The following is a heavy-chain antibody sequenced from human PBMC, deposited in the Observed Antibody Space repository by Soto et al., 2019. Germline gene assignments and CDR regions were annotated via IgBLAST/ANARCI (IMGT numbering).Heavy chain of an antibody. CDR1: GFTFSSYA. J-gene: IGHJ3*02. CDR3: AKVGRNCSGGSCYSEAAFDI. CDR2: ISGSGGST. V-gene: IGHV3-23*01. D-gene: IGHD2-15*01. Sequence: EVQLLESGGGLVQPGGSLRLSCAASGFTFSSYAMSWVRQGPGKGLEWVSAISGSGGSTYYADSVKGRFTISRDNSKNTLYLQMNSLRAEDTAVYYCAKVGRNCSGGSCYSEAAFDIWGQGTMVTVSS.